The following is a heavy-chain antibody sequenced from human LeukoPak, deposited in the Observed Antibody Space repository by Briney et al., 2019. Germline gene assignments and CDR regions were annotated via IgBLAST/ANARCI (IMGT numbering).Heavy chain of an antibody. CDR1: GFTFSSYA. CDR2: ISGSGGST. D-gene: IGHD1-26*01. CDR3: AKRELPHFYYYYGMDV. Sequence: GGSLRLSCAASGFTFSSYAMSWVRQAPGKGLEWVSAISGSGGSTYYADSVKGRFTISKDNSKNTLYLQMNSLRAEDTAVYYCAKRELPHFYYYYGMDVWGQGTTVTVSS. V-gene: IGHV3-23*01. J-gene: IGHJ6*02.